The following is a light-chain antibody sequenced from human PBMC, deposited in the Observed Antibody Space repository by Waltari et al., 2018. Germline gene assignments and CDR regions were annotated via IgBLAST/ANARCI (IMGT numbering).Light chain of an antibody. Sequence: QSALTQPASVSGSPGQSITISCTGTSSDIGNYKYVSWYQQFLGKAPKLITYDVNKLPSAVSTRSSASKSGNTASLTISGLQAADAADYYCNSYTSDTTWVFGGGTKLTVL. CDR2: DVN. J-gene: IGLJ3*02. V-gene: IGLV2-14*03. CDR3: NSYTSDTTWV. CDR1: SSDIGNYKY.